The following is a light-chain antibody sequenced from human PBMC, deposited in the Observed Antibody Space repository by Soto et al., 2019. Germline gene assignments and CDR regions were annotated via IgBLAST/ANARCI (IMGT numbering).Light chain of an antibody. CDR3: QQCNSWPRT. CDR2: DAS. V-gene: IGKV3-11*01. CDR1: QSVSSY. J-gene: IGKJ1*01. Sequence: EIVLTKSPATLSLSPGEIATLSCRASQSVSSYLAWYQQKPGQAPRLLIYDASNRATGIPARVSGSGSGTEFSLTISSLQSEDFAVYYCQQCNSWPRTFGQGTKVDI.